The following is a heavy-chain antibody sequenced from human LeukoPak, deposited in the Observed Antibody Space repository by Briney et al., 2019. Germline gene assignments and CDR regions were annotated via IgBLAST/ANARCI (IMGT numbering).Heavy chain of an antibody. CDR2: ISWNSGSI. Sequence: GGSLRLSCAASGFTFDDYAMHWVRQAPGKGLEWVSGISWNSGSIGYADSVKGRFTISRDNAKNSLYLQMNSLRAEGTALYYCAKDRNYDSSGYFAYWGQGTLVTVSS. D-gene: IGHD3-22*01. CDR3: AKDRNYDSSGYFAY. CDR1: GFTFDDYA. V-gene: IGHV3-9*01. J-gene: IGHJ4*02.